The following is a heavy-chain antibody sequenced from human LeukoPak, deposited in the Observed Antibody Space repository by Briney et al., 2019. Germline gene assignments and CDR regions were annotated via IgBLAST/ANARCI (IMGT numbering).Heavy chain of an antibody. Sequence: ASVKVSCKVSGYTLTELSMHWVRQDPGKGLEWMGGFDPEDGETIYAQKFQGRVTMTEDTSTDTAYMELSSLRSEDTAVYYCATEGSGYDLVWAFDIWGQGTMVTVSS. CDR2: FDPEDGET. CDR3: ATEGSGYDLVWAFDI. J-gene: IGHJ3*02. V-gene: IGHV1-24*01. CDR1: GYTLTELS. D-gene: IGHD5-12*01.